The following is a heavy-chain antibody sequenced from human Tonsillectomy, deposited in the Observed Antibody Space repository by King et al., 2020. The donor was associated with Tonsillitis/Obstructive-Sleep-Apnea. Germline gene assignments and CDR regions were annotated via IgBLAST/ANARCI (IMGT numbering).Heavy chain of an antibody. D-gene: IGHD3-10*01. V-gene: IGHV5-10-1*03. Sequence: EVQLVQSGAEVKKPGGSLRISCKGSGYSFTSYWISWVRQMPGKGLEWRGRIDPSDSYTDYSPSFQGHVTISADKSISTAYLQWSSLKASDTAMYYCASAGGYYSGMDVWGHGTTVIVSS. J-gene: IGHJ6*02. CDR2: IDPSDSYT. CDR3: ASAGGYYSGMDV. CDR1: GYSFTSYW.